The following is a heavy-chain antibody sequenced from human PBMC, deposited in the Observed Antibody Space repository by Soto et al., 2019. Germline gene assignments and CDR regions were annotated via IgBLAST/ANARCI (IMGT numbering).Heavy chain of an antibody. J-gene: IGHJ6*02. D-gene: IGHD6-6*01. Sequence: EASVKVSCKASGGTFSSYAISWVRQAPGQGLEWMGGIIPIFGTANYAQKFQGRVTITADESTSTAYMELSSLRSEDTAVYYCASTNTSIAARPDEAYYYYGMDVWGQGTTVTVSS. V-gene: IGHV1-69*13. CDR1: GGTFSSYA. CDR2: IIPIFGTA. CDR3: ASTNTSIAARPDEAYYYYGMDV.